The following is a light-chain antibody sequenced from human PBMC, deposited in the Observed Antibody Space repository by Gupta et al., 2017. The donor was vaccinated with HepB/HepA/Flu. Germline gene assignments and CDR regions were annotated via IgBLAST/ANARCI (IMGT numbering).Light chain of an antibody. CDR2: WAS. J-gene: IGKJ1*01. CDR1: QSVLYSSNNKNY. Sequence: DIEMTQSPDPLAVSLGERATINYKSSQSVLYSSNNKNYLDWYQQKPGQPPKLLIYWASTRESGVPDRFSGSGSGTDFTLTISSLQAEDVAVYYCQQYDSIPQTFGPGTKVEIK. V-gene: IGKV4-1*01. CDR3: QQYDSIPQT.